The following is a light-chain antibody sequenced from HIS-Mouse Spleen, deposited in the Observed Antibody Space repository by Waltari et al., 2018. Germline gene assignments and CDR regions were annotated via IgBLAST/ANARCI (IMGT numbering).Light chain of an antibody. CDR3: QVWDSSSDHVV. CDR1: NIGSKS. V-gene: IGLV3-21*03. CDR2: DDS. J-gene: IGLJ2*01. Sequence: SYVLTQPPSVSVAPGKTARITCGGNNIGSKSVHWYQQKPGQAPVLVVYDDSDRPSGIPGRCCGSNSGNTDTLTISRVEAGDEADYYCQVWDSSSDHVVFGGGTKLTVL.